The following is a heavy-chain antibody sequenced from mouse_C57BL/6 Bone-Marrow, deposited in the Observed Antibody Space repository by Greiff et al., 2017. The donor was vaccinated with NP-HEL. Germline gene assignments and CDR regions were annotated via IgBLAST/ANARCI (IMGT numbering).Heavy chain of an antibody. CDR1: GFTFSDAW. J-gene: IGHJ4*01. Sequence: EVQGVESGGGLVQPGGSMKLSCAASGFTFSDAWMDWVRQSPEKGLEWVAEIRNKANNHATYYAESVKGRFTISRDDSKSSVYLQMNSLRAEDTGIYYCTSLYGPYAMDYWGQGTSVTVSS. D-gene: IGHD1-1*02. CDR2: IRNKANNHAT. V-gene: IGHV6-6*01. CDR3: TSLYGPYAMDY.